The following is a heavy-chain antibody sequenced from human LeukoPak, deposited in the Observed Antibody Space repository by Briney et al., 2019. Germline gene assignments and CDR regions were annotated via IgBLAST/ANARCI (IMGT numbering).Heavy chain of an antibody. CDR2: ISGSGGST. V-gene: IGHV3-23*01. Sequence: GGSLRLSCAASGFTFSSYAMSWVRQAPGKGLEWVSAISGSGGSTYYADSVKGRFTISRDNSKNTLYLQMNSLRAEDTAVYYCAKDRPALRDDYGELGNWFDPWGQGTLVTVSS. J-gene: IGHJ5*02. CDR3: AKDRPALRDDYGELGNWFDP. CDR1: GFTFSSYA. D-gene: IGHD4-17*01.